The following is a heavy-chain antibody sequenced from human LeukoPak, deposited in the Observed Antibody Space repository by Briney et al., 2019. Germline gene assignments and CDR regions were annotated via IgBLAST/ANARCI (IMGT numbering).Heavy chain of an antibody. CDR2: ISGSSSFI. Sequence: GGSLRLSCAASGFTFSSYNMNWVRQAPGKGLEWVSSISGSSSFISYADSVKGRFTISRDNAKNSLHLQMNSLRAEDTAVYYCARETDSNYGLFDYWGQGTLVTVSS. D-gene: IGHD4-11*01. CDR1: GFTFSSYN. V-gene: IGHV3-21*04. J-gene: IGHJ4*02. CDR3: ARETDSNYGLFDY.